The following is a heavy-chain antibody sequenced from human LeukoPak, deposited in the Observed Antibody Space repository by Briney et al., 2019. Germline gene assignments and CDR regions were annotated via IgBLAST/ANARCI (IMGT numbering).Heavy chain of an antibody. V-gene: IGHV3-30*18. CDR1: GITFSSYG. CDR3: ANYYGSGRDC. J-gene: IGHJ4*02. Sequence: GGPLRLSCAASGITFSSYGMHWVRQAPGKGLEWVAVISYDGSNKYYADSVKGRFTISRDNSKNTLYLQMNSLRAEDTAVYFCANYYGSGRDCWGQGTLVTVSS. D-gene: IGHD3-10*01. CDR2: ISYDGSNK.